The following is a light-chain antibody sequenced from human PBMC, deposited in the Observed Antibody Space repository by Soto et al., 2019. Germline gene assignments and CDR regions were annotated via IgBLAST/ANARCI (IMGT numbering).Light chain of an antibody. Sequence: DIVLTQSPDSLALSLGERATINCKSSKILLDRTSNENAVAWYQQKPGKAPTXLIYDASNLQSGVQSRFSGSGSGTEFTLTIRSLQPDDFATYYCQQYQTDWTFGQGTKVDIK. CDR2: DAS. CDR3: QQYQTDWT. V-gene: IGKV1-5*01. J-gene: IGKJ1*01. CDR1: KILLDR.